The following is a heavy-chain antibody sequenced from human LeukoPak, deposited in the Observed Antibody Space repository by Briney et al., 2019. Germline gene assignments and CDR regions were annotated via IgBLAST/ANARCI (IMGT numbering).Heavy chain of an antibody. CDR2: IYYSGST. Sequence: SETLSLTCTVSGGSISSGGYYWSWLRQHPGKGLEWIGYIYYSGSTYYNPSLKSRVTISVDTSKNQFSRKLSSVTAEDAAVYYCACNSGVWGQGTLVTASS. CDR1: GGSISSGGYY. D-gene: IGHD2/OR15-2a*01. V-gene: IGHV4-31*03. CDR3: ACNSGV. J-gene: IGHJ4*02.